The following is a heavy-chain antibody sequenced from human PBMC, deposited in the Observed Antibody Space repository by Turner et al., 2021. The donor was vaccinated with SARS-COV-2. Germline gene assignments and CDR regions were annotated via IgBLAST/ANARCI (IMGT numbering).Heavy chain of an antibody. Sequence: QLQLVQSGAEVKKPGSSVKVSCKASGGTFSSDAISWVRQAPGQGLEWMGGIIPIFGTVNYAQKFQGRVTITADESTSTAYMELSSLRSEDTAVYYCARDHPVSPLHGMDVWGQGTTVTVSS. CDR1: GGTFSSDA. CDR2: IIPIFGTV. CDR3: ARDHPVSPLHGMDV. V-gene: IGHV1-69*01. J-gene: IGHJ6*02.